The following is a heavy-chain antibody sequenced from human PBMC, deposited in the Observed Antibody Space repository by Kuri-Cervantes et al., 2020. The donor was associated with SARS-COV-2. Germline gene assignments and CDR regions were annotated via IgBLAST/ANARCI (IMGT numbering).Heavy chain of an antibody. CDR3: TRGVDFWSGYPPTTTDAFDI. Sequence: GGSLRLSCTASGLTFGDYAMSWVRQAPGKGLEWVGFIRSKAYGGTTEYAASVKGRFTISRDDSKSIAYLQMNSLKTEDTAVYYCTRGVDFWSGYPPTTTDAFDIWGQGTMVTVSS. V-gene: IGHV3-49*04. J-gene: IGHJ3*02. D-gene: IGHD3-3*01. CDR1: GLTFGDYA. CDR2: IRSKAYGGTT.